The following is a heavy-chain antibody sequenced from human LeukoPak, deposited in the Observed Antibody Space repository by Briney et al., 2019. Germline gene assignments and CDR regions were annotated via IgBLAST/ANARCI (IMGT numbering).Heavy chain of an antibody. CDR1: GFTFSSYS. D-gene: IGHD6-13*01. Sequence: GGSLRLSCAASGFTFSSYSMNWVRQAPGKGLEWVSYISSSGSTIYYADSVKGRFTISRDNAKNTLYLQMNSLRAEDTAVYYCASLRVSATGYYFDYWGQGTLVTVSS. CDR2: ISSSGSTI. V-gene: IGHV3-48*04. CDR3: ASLRVSATGYYFDY. J-gene: IGHJ4*02.